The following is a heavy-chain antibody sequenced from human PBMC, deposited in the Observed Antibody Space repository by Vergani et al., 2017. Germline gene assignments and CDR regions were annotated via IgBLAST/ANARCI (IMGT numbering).Heavy chain of an antibody. CDR3: ARDPIAVAAPGNAFDI. J-gene: IGHJ3*02. CDR2: ISSSGSTI. V-gene: IGHV3-21*05. CDR1: GFTFSSYS. Sequence: EVQLVESGGGLVKPGGSLRLSCAASGFTFSSYSMNWVRQAPGKGLEWVSYISSSGSTIYYADSVKGRFTISRDNAKNSLYLQMNSLRAEDTAVYYCARDPIAVAAPGNAFDIWGQGTMVTVSS. D-gene: IGHD6-19*01.